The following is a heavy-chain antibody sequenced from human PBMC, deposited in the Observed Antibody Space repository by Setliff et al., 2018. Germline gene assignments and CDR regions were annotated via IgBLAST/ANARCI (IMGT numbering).Heavy chain of an antibody. Sequence: ASVKVSCKASGYTFTGYYMHWVRQAPGQGLEWMGWINPNSGGTNYAQKFQGWVTMTRDTSISTAYMELSRLRSDDTAVYYCAGDLGQLEGSDYYMDVWGKGTTVTVSS. CDR3: AGDLGQLEGSDYYMDV. CDR2: INPNSGGT. D-gene: IGHD1-1*01. J-gene: IGHJ6*03. CDR1: GYTFTGYY. V-gene: IGHV1-2*04.